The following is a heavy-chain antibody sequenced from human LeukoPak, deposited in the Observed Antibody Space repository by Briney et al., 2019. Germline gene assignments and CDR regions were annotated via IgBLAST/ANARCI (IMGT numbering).Heavy chain of an antibody. J-gene: IGHJ4*02. CDR1: GFTFSDYY. V-gene: IGHV3-11*01. D-gene: IGHD2-2*01. CDR2: ISSSGNTI. Sequence: GGSLRLSCAASGFTFSDYYMSWIRQALGKGLEWVPYISSSGNTIYYADSVRGRFTISRDNAKNSLYLQMNSLRAEDTAVYYCAKGEYCSSTSCYYASDYWGQGTLVTVSS. CDR3: AKGEYCSSTSCYYASDY.